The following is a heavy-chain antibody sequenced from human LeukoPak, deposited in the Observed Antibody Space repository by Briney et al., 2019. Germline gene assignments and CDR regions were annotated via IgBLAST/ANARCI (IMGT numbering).Heavy chain of an antibody. CDR2: MNPNSSNT. CDR3: ARLARSPGDY. Sequence: ASVKVSCKASGYTFTSYDINWVRQATGQGLEWMGWMNPNSSNTGYAQKFQGRVTITRNTSISTAYMELSSLRAEDTAVYYCARLARSPGDYWGQGTLVTVSS. J-gene: IGHJ4*02. V-gene: IGHV1-8*03. D-gene: IGHD3-3*02. CDR1: GYTFTSYD.